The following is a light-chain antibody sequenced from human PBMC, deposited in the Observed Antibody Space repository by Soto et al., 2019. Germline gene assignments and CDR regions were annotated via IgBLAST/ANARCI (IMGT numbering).Light chain of an antibody. CDR2: GAS. Sequence: DIVLTQSPGTLSLSPGQRATLSCRASQSISSSFLAWYQQKPGQAPRLLIYGASSRATGILDRFSGSGSGTDFTLTISRLEPEDFAVYYCQQCGSSPETFGQGTKVDIK. V-gene: IGKV3-20*01. CDR3: QQCGSSPET. J-gene: IGKJ1*01. CDR1: QSISSSF.